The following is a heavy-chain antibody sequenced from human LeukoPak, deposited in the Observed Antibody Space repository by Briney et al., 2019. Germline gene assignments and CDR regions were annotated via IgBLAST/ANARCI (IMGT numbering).Heavy chain of an antibody. D-gene: IGHD1-1*01. CDR2: INPNSGDT. Sequence: ASVKVSCKASGYTFTGYYMHWVRQAPGQGLEWMGWINPNSGDTGYAQKFQGRVSMTRDTSISTAYMELSSLRSEDTAVYYCASNPPNTGDFYYWGLGSLVTVSS. J-gene: IGHJ4*02. CDR3: ASNPPNTGDFYY. CDR1: GYTFTGYY. V-gene: IGHV1-2*02.